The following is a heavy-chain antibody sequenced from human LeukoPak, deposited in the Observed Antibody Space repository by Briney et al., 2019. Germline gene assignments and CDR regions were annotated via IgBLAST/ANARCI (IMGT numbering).Heavy chain of an antibody. V-gene: IGHV3-21*01. CDR3: ARGPESSGWDYDN. D-gene: IGHD6-19*01. Sequence: GGSLRLSCAASGFTFSSYSMNWVRQAPGKGLEWVSSISSSSSYIYYADSVKGRFTISRDNAKNSLYLQMNSVRAEDTAVYYRARGPESSGWDYDNWGQGTLVTVSS. CDR1: GFTFSSYS. CDR2: ISSSSSYI. J-gene: IGHJ4*02.